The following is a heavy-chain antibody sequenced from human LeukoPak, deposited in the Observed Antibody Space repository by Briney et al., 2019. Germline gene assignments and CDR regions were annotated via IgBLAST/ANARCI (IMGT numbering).Heavy chain of an antibody. J-gene: IGHJ3*01. Sequence: GGSLRLSCAASGFTVRSSYMSWVRQTPGKGLEWVSVIYSGGSPDYADFAKGRFIISSDNSKNTLYLQMNRLRVEDTAVYYCARDGADNSGYYFGSLWGQGTMVTVSS. CDR1: GFTVRSSY. CDR3: ARDGADNSGYYFGSL. D-gene: IGHD3-22*01. V-gene: IGHV3-53*01. CDR2: IYSGGSP.